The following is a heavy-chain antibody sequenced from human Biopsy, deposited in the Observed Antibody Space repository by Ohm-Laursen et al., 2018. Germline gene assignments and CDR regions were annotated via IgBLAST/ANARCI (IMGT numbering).Heavy chain of an antibody. V-gene: IGHV1-69*01. J-gene: IGHJ4*02. CDR1: GGTFINYA. Sequence: GSSVTVSCKASGGTFINYAISWVRQAPGQGLEWMGGIIPMFGTANYAQMFQGRVTISADESTSTSYMELSSLATEDKAIYYCARGPHSGSHSCFDYWGRGTLVTVSS. CDR2: IIPMFGTA. CDR3: ARGPHSGSHSCFDY. D-gene: IGHD1-26*01.